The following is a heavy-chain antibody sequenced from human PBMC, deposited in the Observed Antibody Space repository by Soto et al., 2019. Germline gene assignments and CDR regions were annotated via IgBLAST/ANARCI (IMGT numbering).Heavy chain of an antibody. D-gene: IGHD3-3*01. Sequence: QVQLVQSGAEVKKPGASVNVSCKASGYTFINYYVHWVRQAPGQGLEWVGIIDPNDDYTFYAEKFQGRVTMTNDASTSTFLMEVTRLTSADTAIYFCARGGVKRAKDFSGGYYNWFDTWGQGTLGTVSS. J-gene: IGHJ5*02. CDR3: ARGGVKRAKDFSGGYYNWFDT. CDR2: IDPNDDYT. CDR1: GYTFINYY. V-gene: IGHV1-46*01.